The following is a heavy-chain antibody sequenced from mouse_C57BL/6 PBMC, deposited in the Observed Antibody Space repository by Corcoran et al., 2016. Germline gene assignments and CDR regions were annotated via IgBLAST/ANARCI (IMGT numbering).Heavy chain of an antibody. CDR1: GYTFTDYY. Sequence: VQLQQSGPVLVKPGASVKMSCKASGYTFTDYYMNWVKQSHGKSLEWIGQIYPGDGDTNYNGKFKGKATLTADKSSSTAYMQLSSLTSEDSAVYFCARGNDYDRGAFDYWGQGTTLTVSS. J-gene: IGHJ2*01. V-gene: IGHV1-80*01. D-gene: IGHD2-4*01. CDR2: IYPGDGDT. CDR3: ARGNDYDRGAFDY.